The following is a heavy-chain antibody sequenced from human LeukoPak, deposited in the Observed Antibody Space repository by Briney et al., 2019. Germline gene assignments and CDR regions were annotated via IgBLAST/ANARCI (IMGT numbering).Heavy chain of an antibody. Sequence: GGSLRLSCAASGFTFSDYYMSWIRQAPGKGLEWVSYISSSGGAIYYADSVKGRFTISRDTAKNSLYLQMHSLRVEDTAVYYCAREGIRWYFDLWGRGTLVTVSS. D-gene: IGHD6-13*01. CDR3: AREGIRWYFDL. V-gene: IGHV3-11*04. CDR2: ISSSGGAI. J-gene: IGHJ2*01. CDR1: GFTFSDYY.